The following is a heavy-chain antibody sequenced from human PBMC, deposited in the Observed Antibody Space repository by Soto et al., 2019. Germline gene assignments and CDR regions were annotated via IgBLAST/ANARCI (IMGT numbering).Heavy chain of an antibody. D-gene: IGHD5-18*01. CDR1: GGSISSGGYY. CDR2: IYYSGST. CDR3: ASSWIQLWGRHDAFDI. J-gene: IGHJ3*02. Sequence: QVQLQESGPGLVKPSQTLSLTCTVSGGSISSGGYYWSWIRQHPGKGLEWIGYIYYSGSTYYNPSVKSRFTTSVDTSKTQFPLNLSSVTAADTAVYYCASSWIQLWGRHDAFDIWGQGTMVTVSS. V-gene: IGHV4-31*03.